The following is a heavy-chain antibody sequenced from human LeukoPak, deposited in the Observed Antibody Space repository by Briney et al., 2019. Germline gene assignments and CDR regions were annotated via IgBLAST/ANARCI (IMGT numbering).Heavy chain of an antibody. V-gene: IGHV3-21*01. Sequence: GGSLRLSCAASGFTFDDYTMHWVRQAPGKGLEWVSYISTSSSYIHYADSVNGRFTISRDNAKKSLFLQMNSLRAEDTAVYYCARAPLHLAMYHYFDYWGQGTLVTVSS. CDR2: ISTSSSYI. CDR3: ARAPLHLAMYHYFDY. D-gene: IGHD2-2*01. J-gene: IGHJ4*02. CDR1: GFTFDDYT.